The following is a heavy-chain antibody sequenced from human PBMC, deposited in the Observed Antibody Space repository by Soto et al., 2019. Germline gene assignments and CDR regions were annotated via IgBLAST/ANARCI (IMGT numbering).Heavy chain of an antibody. CDR2: IWYNGSNT. D-gene: IGHD5-18*01. CDR3: ANRLNTAMAYALLYY. J-gene: IGHJ4*02. CDR1: GFTFSSYG. V-gene: IGHV3-33*06. Sequence: GGSLRLSCAASGFTFSSYGMHWVRQAPGKGLEWVAVIWYNGSNTYYADSVKGRFTISRDNSKNTLYLQMNSLRAEDTAVYYCANRLNTAMAYALLYYWGKGPLVTISS.